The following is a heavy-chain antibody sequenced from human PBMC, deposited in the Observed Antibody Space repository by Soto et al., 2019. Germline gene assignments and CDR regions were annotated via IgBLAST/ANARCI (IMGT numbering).Heavy chain of an antibody. CDR1: GYTFTSYG. Sequence: QVHLVQSGAEVKKPGASVKVSCKGSGYTFTSYGITWVRQAPGQGLEWMGWISAHNGNTNYAQKLQGRVTVTRDTSTSTAYVELRSLTSDGTAVYYCARGRYGDYWGQGALVTVSS. CDR2: ISAHNGNT. V-gene: IGHV1-18*01. CDR3: ARGRYGDY. J-gene: IGHJ4*02. D-gene: IGHD1-1*01.